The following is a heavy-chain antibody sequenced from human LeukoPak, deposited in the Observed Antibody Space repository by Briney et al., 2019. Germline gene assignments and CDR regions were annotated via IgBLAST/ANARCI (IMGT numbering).Heavy chain of an antibody. CDR3: ARAYGTYVFDI. CDR2: IYYSGST. J-gene: IGHJ3*02. D-gene: IGHD3-10*01. V-gene: IGHV4-59*01. Sequence: PSETLSLTCTVSGGSISSYYWSWIRQPPGKGLEWIGYIYYSGSTNYNPSLKSRVTISVDTSKNQFSLKLSSVTAADTAVYYCARAYGTYVFDIWGQGTLVSVSS. CDR1: GGSISSYY.